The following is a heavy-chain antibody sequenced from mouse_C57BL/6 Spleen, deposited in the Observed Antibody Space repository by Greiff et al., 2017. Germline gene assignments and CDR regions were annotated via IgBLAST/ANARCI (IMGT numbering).Heavy chain of an antibody. V-gene: IGHV1-82*01. CDR1: GYAFSSSW. Sequence: QVQLKQSGPELVKPGASVKISCKASGYAFSSSWMTWVKQRPGKGLEWIGRIYPGDGDTNYNGKFKGRATLTADKSSSTAYMQLSSLASEDSAVYFSARGTTVADYWGKGTTLTVSS. CDR3: ARGTTVADY. J-gene: IGHJ2*01. CDR2: IYPGDGDT. D-gene: IGHD1-1*01.